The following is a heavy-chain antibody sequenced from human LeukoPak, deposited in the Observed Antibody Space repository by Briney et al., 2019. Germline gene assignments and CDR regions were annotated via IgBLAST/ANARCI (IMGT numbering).Heavy chain of an antibody. CDR3: ARGPITSGDY. D-gene: IGHD3-10*01. Sequence: PGGSLRLSCAASGFTFSSHAMGWVRQAPGKGLEWVSSISSSSSYIYYADSVKGRFTISRDNAKNSLYLQMNSLRAEDTAVYYCARGPITSGDYWGQGTLVTVSS. CDR2: ISSSSSYI. J-gene: IGHJ4*02. CDR1: GFTFSSHA. V-gene: IGHV3-21*01.